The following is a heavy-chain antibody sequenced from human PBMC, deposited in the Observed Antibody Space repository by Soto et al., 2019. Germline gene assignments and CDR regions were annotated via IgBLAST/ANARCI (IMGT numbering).Heavy chain of an antibody. CDR3: AKPVAGPYYYYGMDV. Sequence: GGSQILSCAASGFTFSSYSMSWVRQAPGKGLEWVSAISGSGGSTYYADSVKGRFTISRDNSKNTLYLQMNSLRAEDTAVYYCAKPVAGPYYYYGMDVWGQGTTVTVSS. V-gene: IGHV3-23*01. D-gene: IGHD6-19*01. CDR2: ISGSGGST. J-gene: IGHJ6*02. CDR1: GFTFSSYS.